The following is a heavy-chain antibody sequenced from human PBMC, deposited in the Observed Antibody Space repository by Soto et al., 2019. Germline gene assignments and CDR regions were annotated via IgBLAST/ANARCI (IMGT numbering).Heavy chain of an antibody. CDR2: IYPGDSDT. D-gene: IGHD5-18*01. J-gene: IGHJ4*02. CDR3: ARAIRYICGYYCDX. V-gene: IGHV5-51*01. Sequence: PGESLKISCEGSGNTFASSWIGWVRQMPGKGVELMVIIYPGDSDTRYSPSFQGHVTISADKSIIPAYLQWRSLKASETAMYYCARAIRYICGYYCDXWGQVTLVTVSX. CDR1: GNTFASSW.